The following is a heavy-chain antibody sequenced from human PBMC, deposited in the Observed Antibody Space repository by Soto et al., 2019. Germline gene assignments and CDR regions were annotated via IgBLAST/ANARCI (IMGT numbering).Heavy chain of an antibody. D-gene: IGHD2-15*01. CDR1: GGSISSYY. CDR3: ASLSLVYCSGGSCEAGYYYYYMDV. Sequence: SETLSLTCTVSGGSISSYYWSWIRQPPGKGLEWIGYIYYSGSTNYNPSLKSRVTISVDTSKNQFSLKLSSVTAADRAVYYCASLSLVYCSGGSCEAGYYYYYMDVWGKGTTVTVSS. CDR2: IYYSGST. J-gene: IGHJ6*03. V-gene: IGHV4-59*08.